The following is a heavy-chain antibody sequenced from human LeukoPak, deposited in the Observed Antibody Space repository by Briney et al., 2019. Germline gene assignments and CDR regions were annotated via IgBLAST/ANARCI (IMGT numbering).Heavy chain of an antibody. CDR3: AREERTGIDAFDI. Sequence: ASVTVSCKASGYTFTSYDINWVRQATGQGLEWMGWMNPNSGNTGYAQKFQGRVTMTRNTSISTAYMELSSLRSEDTAVYYCAREERTGIDAFDIWGQGTMVTVSS. V-gene: IGHV1-8*01. D-gene: IGHD3/OR15-3a*01. CDR2: MNPNSGNT. J-gene: IGHJ3*02. CDR1: GYTFTSYD.